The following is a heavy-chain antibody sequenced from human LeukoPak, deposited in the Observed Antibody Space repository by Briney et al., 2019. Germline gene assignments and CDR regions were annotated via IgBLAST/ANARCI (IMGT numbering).Heavy chain of an antibody. V-gene: IGHV4-59*01. Sequence: SETLSLTRTVSGGSISSYYWSWIRQPPGKGLEWIGYIYYSGSTNYNPSLKSRVTISVDTSKNQFSLKLSSVTAADTAVYYCARDLYYYGSGSYRAFDIWGQGTMVTVSS. J-gene: IGHJ3*02. D-gene: IGHD3-10*01. CDR2: IYYSGST. CDR1: GGSISSYY. CDR3: ARDLYYYGSGSYRAFDI.